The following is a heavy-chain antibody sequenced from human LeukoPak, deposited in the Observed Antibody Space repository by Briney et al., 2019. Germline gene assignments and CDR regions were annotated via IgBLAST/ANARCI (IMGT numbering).Heavy chain of an antibody. Sequence: SETLSLTCTVSGGSISSYYWSWIRQPPGKGLEWIGYIYYSGSTNYNPSLKSRVTISVDTSKNQFSLKLSSVTAADTAVYYCARQVGYCSGGSCPDYFDYWGQGTLVTVSS. J-gene: IGHJ4*02. V-gene: IGHV4-59*08. CDR1: GGSISSYY. CDR2: IYYSGST. D-gene: IGHD2-15*01. CDR3: ARQVGYCSGGSCPDYFDY.